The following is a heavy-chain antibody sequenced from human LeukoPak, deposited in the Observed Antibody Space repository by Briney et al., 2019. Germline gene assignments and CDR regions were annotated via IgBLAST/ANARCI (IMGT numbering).Heavy chain of an antibody. CDR1: GFIFSSYA. V-gene: IGHV3-23*01. J-gene: IGHJ4*02. Sequence: TGGSLRLSCAASGFIFSSYAMTWVRQAPGKGLEWVSAISGSGASTYYADSVKGRFTISRDNSKNTLYLQMNSLRAEDTAVYYCAKAQGGYRYPTLDYWGQGTLVTVSS. D-gene: IGHD5-18*01. CDR2: ISGSGAST. CDR3: AKAQGGYRYPTLDY.